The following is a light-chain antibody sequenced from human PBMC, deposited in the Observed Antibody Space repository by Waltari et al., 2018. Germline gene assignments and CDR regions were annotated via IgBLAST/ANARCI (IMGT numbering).Light chain of an antibody. Sequence: VMMQSPATLSVSPGERATLSCRASQSIADNLAWYQQRRGQAPRLLIYGASTRATGVPARFTGRGSGTDFTLTISSLQSEDSAVYYCQQYNRWPPITFGLGTRLEI. V-gene: IGKV3-15*01. CDR2: GAS. CDR1: QSIADN. CDR3: QQYNRWPPIT. J-gene: IGKJ5*01.